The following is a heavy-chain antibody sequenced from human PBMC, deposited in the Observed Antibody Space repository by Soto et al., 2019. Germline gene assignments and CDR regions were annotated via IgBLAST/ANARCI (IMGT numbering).Heavy chain of an antibody. V-gene: IGHV4-30-2*01. CDR3: ARGESGDSSPRSRFDH. CDR1: GCSISSGGYS. CDR2: IYHSGST. J-gene: IGHJ5*02. D-gene: IGHD3-22*01. Sequence: TLALTCAVAGCSISSGGYSWSWIRQPPGKGLEWIGYIYHSGSTYYNPSLKSRVTISVDRSKNQFSLKLSSVTAADTAVYYCARGESGDSSPRSRFDHWGQGTLVTVSS.